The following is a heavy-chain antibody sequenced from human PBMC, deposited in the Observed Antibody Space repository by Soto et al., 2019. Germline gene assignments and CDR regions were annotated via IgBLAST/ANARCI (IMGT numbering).Heavy chain of an antibody. Sequence: QVQLQESGPGLVKPSQTLSLTCTVSCGSISSGGYYWSWIRQHPGKGLEWDGYIYYSGSTYYNPSLNRRVTISVDTSKTQLSLKLSSVTAAATAVYYCARSVFPWGQGTLVPVSS. CDR2: IYYSGST. J-gene: IGHJ5*02. CDR3: ARSVFP. V-gene: IGHV4-31*03. CDR1: CGSISSGGYY.